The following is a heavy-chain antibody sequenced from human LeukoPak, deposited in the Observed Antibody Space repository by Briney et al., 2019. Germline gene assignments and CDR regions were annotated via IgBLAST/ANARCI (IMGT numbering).Heavy chain of an antibody. CDR2: IYYSGST. Sequence: SETLSLTCTVSGGSISSSSYYWGWIRQPPGKGLEWIGSIYYSGSTYYNPSLKSRVTISVDTSKNQFSLKLSSVTAADTAVYYCARTRWLQLMGTAHYYFDYWGQGTLVTVSS. CDR3: ARTRWLQLMGTAHYYFDY. CDR1: GGSISSSSYY. D-gene: IGHD5-24*01. V-gene: IGHV4-39*07. J-gene: IGHJ4*02.